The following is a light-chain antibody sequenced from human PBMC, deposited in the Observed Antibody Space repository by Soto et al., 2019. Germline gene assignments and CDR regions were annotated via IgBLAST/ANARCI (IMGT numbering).Light chain of an antibody. V-gene: IGLV4-69*01. CDR3: QTWGTGKAV. CDR1: SGHSSYA. Sequence: QLVLTQSPSASASLGASVKLTCTLSSGHSSYAIAWHQQQPEKGPRYLMKVNSDGSHSKGDGIPDRFSGSSSGAERYLTISSLQSEDEADYSCQTWGTGKAVFGGGTQLTVL. J-gene: IGLJ7*01. CDR2: VNSDGSH.